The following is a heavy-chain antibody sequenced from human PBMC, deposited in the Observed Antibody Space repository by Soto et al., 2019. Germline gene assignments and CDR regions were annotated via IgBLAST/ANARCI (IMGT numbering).Heavy chain of an antibody. CDR3: PKPLWCGELLYPFDY. J-gene: IGHJ4*02. Sequence: GGSLRLSCAASGFTFSSYAMSWVRQAPGKGLEWVSAISGSGGSTYYADSVKGRFTISRDNSKNTLYLQMNSLRAEDRAIYYSPKPLWCGELLYPFDYWGQGTLVTVSS. CDR2: ISGSGGST. CDR1: GFTFSSYA. V-gene: IGHV3-23*01. D-gene: IGHD3-10*01.